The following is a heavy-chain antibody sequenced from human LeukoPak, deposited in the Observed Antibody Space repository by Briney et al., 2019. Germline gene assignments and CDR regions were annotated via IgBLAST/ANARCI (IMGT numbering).Heavy chain of an antibody. J-gene: IGHJ4*02. Sequence: GGSLRLSCAASGFTFSNNWMTWVRLAPGKGLEWVASVKKDASEMYYVDSVKGRFTISRDNAKNSLYLQMSSLRVEDTAVYYCAKDINWDIVVVPAASFDYWGQGTLVTVSS. CDR1: GFTFSNNW. V-gene: IGHV3-7*01. CDR3: AKDINWDIVVVPAASFDY. D-gene: IGHD2-2*01. CDR2: VKKDASEM.